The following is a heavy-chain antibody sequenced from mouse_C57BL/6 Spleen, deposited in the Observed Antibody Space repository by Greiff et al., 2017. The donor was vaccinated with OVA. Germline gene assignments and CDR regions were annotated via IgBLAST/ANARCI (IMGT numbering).Heavy chain of an antibody. Sequence: EVKLMESGGGLVKPGGSLKLSCAASGFTFSDYGMHWVRQAPEKGLEWVAYISSGSSTIYYADTVKGRFTISRDNATNTLFLQMTSLRSEDTAMYYCARNYGSSYGGYFDVWGTGTTVTVSS. CDR2: ISSGSSTI. V-gene: IGHV5-17*01. J-gene: IGHJ1*03. CDR1: GFTFSDYG. CDR3: ARNYGSSYGGYFDV. D-gene: IGHD1-1*01.